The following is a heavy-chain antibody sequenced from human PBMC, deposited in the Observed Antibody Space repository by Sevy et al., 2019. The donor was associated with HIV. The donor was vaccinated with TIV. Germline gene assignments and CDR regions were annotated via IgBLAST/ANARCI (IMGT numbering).Heavy chain of an antibody. J-gene: IGHJ4*02. CDR1: GFTFSNYA. CDR2: ISGSGGST. Sequence: GGSLRLSCAASGFTFSNYAMSWVRQPPGTGLEWVSAISGSGGSTYYADSAKGRFTISRDNSKNTLFLQMNSLRAEDTAVYFCARWSELPSSPFDYWGQGTLVTVSS. D-gene: IGHD1-26*01. CDR3: ARWSELPSSPFDY. V-gene: IGHV3-23*01.